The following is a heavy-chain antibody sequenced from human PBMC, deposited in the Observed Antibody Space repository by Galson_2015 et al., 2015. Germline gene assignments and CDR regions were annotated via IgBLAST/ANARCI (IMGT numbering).Heavy chain of an antibody. V-gene: IGHV3-48*02. CDR1: GFTFSVYS. Sequence: SLRLSCAASGFTFSVYSMNWVLQAPGKGLEGGSYISGGGSPISYADSVKGRFTISRDNAKNSLYLQMNSLRDEDSAVYYCARDYSWAFDYWGQGILVTVSS. CDR2: ISGGGSPI. J-gene: IGHJ4*02. D-gene: IGHD2-15*01. CDR3: ARDYSWAFDY.